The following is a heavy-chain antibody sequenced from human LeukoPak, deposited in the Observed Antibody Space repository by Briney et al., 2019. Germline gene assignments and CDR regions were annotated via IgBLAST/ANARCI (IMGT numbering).Heavy chain of an antibody. CDR3: ARGPSSSGYGNFDY. J-gene: IGHJ4*02. V-gene: IGHV3-66*01. CDR1: GFTVSTNY. D-gene: IGHD5-12*01. Sequence: GGSLRLSCAASGFTVSTNYMSWVRQAPGKGLEWVSVIYSGGTTYYADSVKGRFTISRDNSRNTLYLQMNSLRAEDTAVYYCARGPSSSGYGNFDYWGQGTLVTVSS. CDR2: IYSGGTT.